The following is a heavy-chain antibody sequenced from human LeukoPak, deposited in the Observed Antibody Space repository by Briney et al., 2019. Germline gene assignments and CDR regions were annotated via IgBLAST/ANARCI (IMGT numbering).Heavy chain of an antibody. Sequence: SETLSLTCTVSGGSISRYYWSWIRQPAGKGLEWIGRIYTSGSTNYNPSLKSRVTMSVDTSKNQFSLKLSSVTAADTAVYYCARDMAPNRIIGVVITNWYFDLWGRGTLVTVSS. CDR3: ARDMAPNRIIGVVITNWYFDL. CDR1: GGSISRYY. J-gene: IGHJ2*01. CDR2: IYTSGST. V-gene: IGHV4-4*07. D-gene: IGHD3-3*01.